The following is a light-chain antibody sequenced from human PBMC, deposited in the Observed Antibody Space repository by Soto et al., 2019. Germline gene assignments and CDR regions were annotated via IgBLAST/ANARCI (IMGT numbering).Light chain of an antibody. CDR2: GAF. Sequence: IVLTQSPGTLSFSPPERATRSCISSQSVSTNYLAWYQQKPGQAPWLLIYGAFNRAGGVPDRFSGSVSGTDFTLTISRLEPEDFAVYYCQQYGSSPRTFGQGTKVDIK. J-gene: IGKJ1*01. CDR3: QQYGSSPRT. CDR1: QSVSTNY. V-gene: IGKV3-20*01.